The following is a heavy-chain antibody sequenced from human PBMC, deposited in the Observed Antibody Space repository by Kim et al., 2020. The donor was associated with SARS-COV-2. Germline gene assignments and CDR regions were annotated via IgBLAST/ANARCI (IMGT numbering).Heavy chain of an antibody. CDR2: ISYDGSNK. D-gene: IGHD3-10*01. J-gene: IGHJ3*02. CDR3: AKDYLLLWFGEFSSAFDI. V-gene: IGHV3-30*18. Sequence: GGSLRLSCAASGFTFSRYGMHWVRQAPGKGLEWVAVISYDGSNKYYADSVKGRFTISRDNSKNTLYLQMNSLRAEDTAVYYCAKDYLLLWFGEFSSAFDIWGQGTMVTVSS. CDR1: GFTFSRYG.